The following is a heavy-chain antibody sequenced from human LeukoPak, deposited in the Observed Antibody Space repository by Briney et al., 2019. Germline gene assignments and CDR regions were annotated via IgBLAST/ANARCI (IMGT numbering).Heavy chain of an antibody. V-gene: IGHV3-53*01. CDR2: IYIDGTT. CDR3: ARGPRYSFY. J-gene: IGHJ4*02. CDR1: GFTFSSYN. D-gene: IGHD6-13*01. Sequence: GGSLRLSCAASGFTFSSYNMNWVRQAPGKGLEWISVIYIDGTTYYADSVKGRFTISRDQANNTLYLQMNTLRDEDTAVYYCARGPRYSFYWGQGTLVSVSS.